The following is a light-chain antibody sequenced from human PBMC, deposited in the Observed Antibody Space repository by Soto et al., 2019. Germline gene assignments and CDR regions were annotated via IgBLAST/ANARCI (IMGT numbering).Light chain of an antibody. CDR3: QSFDSSLSWV. CDR1: SSNIGAGYD. J-gene: IGLJ3*02. V-gene: IGLV1-40*01. CDR2: GNN. Sequence: QAVVTQPPSVSGAPGQRVTISCTGSSSNIGAGYDVHWYQQLPGTAPKLLIHGNNNRPSGVPDRFSGSKSGTSASLAITGLQAEDEADYSCQSFDSSLSWVFGGGTKLTVL.